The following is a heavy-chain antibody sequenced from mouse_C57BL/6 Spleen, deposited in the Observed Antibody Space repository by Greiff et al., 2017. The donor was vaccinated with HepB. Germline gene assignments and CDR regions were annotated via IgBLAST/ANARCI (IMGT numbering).Heavy chain of an antibody. CDR3: ARSADSNYPY. V-gene: IGHV1-82*01. J-gene: IGHJ2*01. Sequence: QVQLKQSGPELVKPGASVKISCKASGYAFSSSWMNWVKQRPGKGLEWIGRIYPGDGDTNYNGKFKGKATLTADKSSSTAYMQLSSLTSEDSAVYFCARSADSNYPYWGQGTTLTVSS. CDR1: GYAFSSSW. D-gene: IGHD2-5*01. CDR2: IYPGDGDT.